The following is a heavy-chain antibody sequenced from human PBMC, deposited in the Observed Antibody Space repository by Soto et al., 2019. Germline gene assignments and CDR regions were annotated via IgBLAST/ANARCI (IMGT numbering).Heavy chain of an antibody. V-gene: IGHV4-31*03. CDR3: ARLNGRYYYYMDV. CDR2: IYYSGST. D-gene: IGHD1-1*01. J-gene: IGHJ6*03. Sequence: SETLSLTCTVSGGSISSGGYYWSWIRQHPGKGLEWIGYIYYSGSTYYNPSLKSRVTISVDTSKNQFSLKLSSVTAADTAVYYCARLNGRYYYYMDVWGKGTTVTVSS. CDR1: GGSISSGGYY.